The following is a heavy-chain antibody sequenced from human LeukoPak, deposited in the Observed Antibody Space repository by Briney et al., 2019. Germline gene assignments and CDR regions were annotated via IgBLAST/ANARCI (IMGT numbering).Heavy chain of an antibody. CDR1: GYTFTSYY. D-gene: IGHD6-19*01. Sequence: ASVKVSCKASGYTFTSYYMHWVRQAPGQGLEWMGIINPSGGSTSYAQKFQGRVTMTRDTSTSTVYMELRSLRSDDTAVYYCARRSSGWSGPDYWGQGTLVTVSS. CDR2: INPSGGST. J-gene: IGHJ4*02. CDR3: ARRSSGWSGPDY. V-gene: IGHV1-46*01.